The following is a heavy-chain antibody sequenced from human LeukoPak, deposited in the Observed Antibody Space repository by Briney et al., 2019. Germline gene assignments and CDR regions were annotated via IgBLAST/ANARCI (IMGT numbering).Heavy chain of an antibody. CDR2: IDWDDDK. J-gene: IGHJ3*02. D-gene: IGHD4-17*01. V-gene: IGHV2-70*11. CDR1: GFSLTTSGMC. Sequence: ESGPTLVNPTQTLTLTCTFSGFSLTTSGMCVNWIRQPPGKALEWLARIDWDDDKYYSTSLKTRLTISKDTSKNQVVLRMTSMDPVNPPTYYCARLTTQQSPHDAIDTGGQGTTVTVPS. CDR3: ARLTTQQSPHDAIDT.